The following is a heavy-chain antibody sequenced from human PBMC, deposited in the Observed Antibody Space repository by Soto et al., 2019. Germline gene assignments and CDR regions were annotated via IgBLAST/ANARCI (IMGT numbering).Heavy chain of an antibody. D-gene: IGHD2-2*01. CDR2: ISAYNGNT. V-gene: IGHV1-18*01. Sequence: ASVKVSCKASGYTFTSYGISWVRQAPGQGLEWMGWISAYNGNTNYAQKLQGRVTMTTDTSTSTAYMELSSLRSEDTAVYYCARDLGYCSSTSCSNWFDPWGQGTLVTVSS. CDR1: GYTFTSYG. CDR3: ARDLGYCSSTSCSNWFDP. J-gene: IGHJ5*02.